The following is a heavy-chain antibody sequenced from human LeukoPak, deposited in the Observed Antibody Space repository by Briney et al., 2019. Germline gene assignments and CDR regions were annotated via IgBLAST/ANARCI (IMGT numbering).Heavy chain of an antibody. D-gene: IGHD4-17*01. J-gene: IGHJ3*02. CDR1: GGSFSGYY. V-gene: IGHV4-34*01. Sequence: SETLSLTCAVYGGSFSGYYWSWIRQPPGKRLEWIGEIKHSGSTNYNPSLKSRVTISVDTSKNQFSLKLSSVTAADTAVYYCARANGDYTLDAFDIWGQGTMVTVSS. CDR2: IKHSGST. CDR3: ARANGDYTLDAFDI.